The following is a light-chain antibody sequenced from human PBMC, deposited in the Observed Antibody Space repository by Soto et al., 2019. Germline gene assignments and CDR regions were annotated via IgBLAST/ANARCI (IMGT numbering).Light chain of an antibody. Sequence: DIQMTQSPSTLSASVGDRVTITCRASQSLSSWLAWYQQQPGKAPKLLIYDASSLESGVPSRFSGSGSGTEFTLTISSLQPDDFVTYYCQQYNSYFLFGGGTKVEIK. J-gene: IGKJ4*01. CDR2: DAS. CDR3: QQYNSYFL. V-gene: IGKV1-5*01. CDR1: QSLSSW.